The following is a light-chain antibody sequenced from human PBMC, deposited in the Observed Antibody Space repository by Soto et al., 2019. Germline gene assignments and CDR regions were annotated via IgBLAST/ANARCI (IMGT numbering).Light chain of an antibody. CDR1: QDVSTW. Sequence: DIQMTQSPSSVSASVGDRVTITCRASQDVSTWLAWYQHKPGKAPNLLIHDTSILQSGVPSRFSGSGSGTEFTLTISSLQPEDFVTYYCQQAHSFPLTFGGGTKVDIK. CDR3: QQAHSFPLT. V-gene: IGKV1-12*01. CDR2: DTS. J-gene: IGKJ4*01.